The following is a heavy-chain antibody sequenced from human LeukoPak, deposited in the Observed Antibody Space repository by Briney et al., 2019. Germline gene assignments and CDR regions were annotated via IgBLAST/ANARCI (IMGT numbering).Heavy chain of an antibody. D-gene: IGHD4-17*01. V-gene: IGHV4-59*01. CDR2: IYHSGST. CDR1: GGSISSYY. Sequence: SETLSLTCTVSGGSISSYYWSWIRRPPGKGLEWIGYIYHSGSTNYSPSLKSRVTISVDTSKNQFSLKLNSVTAADTAVYYCARGHGDPLFDYWGQGTLVTVSS. CDR3: ARGHGDPLFDY. J-gene: IGHJ4*02.